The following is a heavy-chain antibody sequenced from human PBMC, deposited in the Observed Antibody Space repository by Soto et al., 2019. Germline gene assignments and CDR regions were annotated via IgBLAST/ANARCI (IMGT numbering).Heavy chain of an antibody. CDR2: IYYSGST. CDR3: ARHRLVIPRLWFGEASRGPYFDY. D-gene: IGHD3-10*01. V-gene: IGHV4-39*01. CDR1: GGSISSSSYY. J-gene: IGHJ4*02. Sequence: PSETLSLTCTVSGGSISSSSYYWGWIRQPPGKGLEWIGSIYYSGSTYYNPSLKSRVTISVDTSKNQFSLKLSSVTAADTAVYYCARHRLVIPRLWFGEASRGPYFDYWGQGTLVTVSS.